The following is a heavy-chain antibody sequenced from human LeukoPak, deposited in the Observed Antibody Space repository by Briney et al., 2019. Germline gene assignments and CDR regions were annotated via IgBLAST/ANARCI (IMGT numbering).Heavy chain of an antibody. V-gene: IGHV3-23*01. CDR1: GFTFTNYA. Sequence: PGGSLRLSCAASGFTFTNYAMSWVRQAPGKGLEWVSAISGNGGNTYYADSVEGRFTISRDNSKNTLYLQMNSLRAEDTAVYYCARESGWGFPHAFDFWGQGTMVTVSS. CDR2: ISGNGGNT. D-gene: IGHD3-3*01. CDR3: ARESGWGFPHAFDF. J-gene: IGHJ3*01.